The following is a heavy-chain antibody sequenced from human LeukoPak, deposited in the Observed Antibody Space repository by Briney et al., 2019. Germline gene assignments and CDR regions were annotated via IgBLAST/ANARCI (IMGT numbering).Heavy chain of an antibody. CDR1: GFTLSSYS. Sequence: GGSLRLSCAASGFTLSSYSMNWVRQAPGKGLEWVSYINRSGGTIYYADSVKGRFTISRDSAKNSLYLQMNSLRPEDTAVYYCAKNAAGIVLMIYAPLDSWGQGTLVTVSS. CDR3: AKNAAGIVLMIYAPLDS. CDR2: INRSGGTI. D-gene: IGHD2-8*01. V-gene: IGHV3-48*01. J-gene: IGHJ4*02.